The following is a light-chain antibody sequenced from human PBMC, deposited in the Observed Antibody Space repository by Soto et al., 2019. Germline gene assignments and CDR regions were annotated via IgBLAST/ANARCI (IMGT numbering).Light chain of an antibody. J-gene: IGKJ1*01. CDR1: QSVSSN. V-gene: IGKV3-15*01. CDR2: GAS. Sequence: EVVMTLSAVALSVSTGKRATLSCRASQSVSSNLAWYQQKPGQAPRLLIYGASTRATGIPARFSGSGSGTEFTLTISSLQSEDFAVYYCQQYNNWPPKTFGQGTKV. CDR3: QQYNNWPPKT.